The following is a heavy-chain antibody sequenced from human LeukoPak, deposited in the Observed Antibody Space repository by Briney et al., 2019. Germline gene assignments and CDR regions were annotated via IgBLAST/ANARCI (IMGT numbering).Heavy chain of an antibody. Sequence: ASVKVSCKASGYTFTSYYMHWVRQAPGQGLEWMGIINPSGGSTSYAQKFQGRVTMTRDTSISTAYMELSRLRSDDTAVYYCARETTIFGVVISGIDYWGQGTLVTVSS. J-gene: IGHJ4*02. D-gene: IGHD3-3*01. CDR2: INPSGGST. CDR3: ARETTIFGVVISGIDY. V-gene: IGHV1-46*01. CDR1: GYTFTSYY.